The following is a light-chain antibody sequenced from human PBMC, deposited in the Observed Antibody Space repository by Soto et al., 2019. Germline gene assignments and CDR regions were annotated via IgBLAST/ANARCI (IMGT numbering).Light chain of an antibody. CDR2: DDN. CDR1: GSNIGSNY. CDR3: AAWDDSLSGHVV. Sequence: QSVLPQPPSASGTPGQRVTISCSGSGSNIGSNYVYWYQQLPGTAPNLLIYDDNQRPSGVPDRFSGSKSGTSASLAISGLRSEDEADYYCAAWDDSLSGHVVFGGGTKLTVL. V-gene: IGLV1-47*02. J-gene: IGLJ2*01.